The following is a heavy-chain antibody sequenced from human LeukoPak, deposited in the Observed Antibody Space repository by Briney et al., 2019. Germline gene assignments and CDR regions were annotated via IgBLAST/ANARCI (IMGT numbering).Heavy chain of an antibody. CDR3: VKDIQLST. CDR1: GFSFSIVA. D-gene: IGHD5-24*01. J-gene: IGHJ3*01. V-gene: IGHV3-23*02. Sequence: GGSLTLSCAASGFSFSIVAMTWVRQAAGGGMEWVSFIGSFGYSTFYGDSVEGSLTIPRDNCKNTLSLQINSVRCEDTAIYYWVKDIQLSTWGVGTMVTVSS. CDR2: IGSFGYST.